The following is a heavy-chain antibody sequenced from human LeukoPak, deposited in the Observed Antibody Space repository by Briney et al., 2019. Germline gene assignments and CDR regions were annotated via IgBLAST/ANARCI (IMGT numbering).Heavy chain of an antibody. J-gene: IGHJ6*03. CDR3: ARDPYNGAYSEGYYYYYMDV. CDR2: ITSSSSYI. CDR1: GFTFSTYN. D-gene: IGHD1-1*01. V-gene: IGHV3-21*01. Sequence: PGGSLRLSCAASGFTFSTYNMNCVRQAPAKGLEWVSSITSSSSYIYYADSVKGRVTISRDNAKNSLYLQMNSLRVEDTAIYYCARDPYNGAYSEGYYYYYMDVWGKGTTVTVSS.